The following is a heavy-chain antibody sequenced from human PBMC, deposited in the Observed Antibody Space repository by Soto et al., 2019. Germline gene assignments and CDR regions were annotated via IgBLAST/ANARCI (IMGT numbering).Heavy chain of an antibody. J-gene: IGHJ4*02. Sequence: GVSLRLSCSVSGFTFNNYAMTWVRPAPGKGLEWVSAISANGQGIYYAGSVKGRFIISRDSSKNTVFLHMDSLTAGDTAVYYCAKDRNYPRDQFHNWGQGTLVTVSS. V-gene: IGHV3-23*01. D-gene: IGHD1-7*01. CDR1: GFTFNNYA. CDR3: AKDRNYPRDQFHN. CDR2: ISANGQGI.